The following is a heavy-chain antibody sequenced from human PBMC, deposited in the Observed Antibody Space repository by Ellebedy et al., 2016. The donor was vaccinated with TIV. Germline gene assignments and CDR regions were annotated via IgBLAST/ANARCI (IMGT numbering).Heavy chain of an antibody. J-gene: IGHJ5*02. CDR3: ARAQGRMEVTNTIHMWFDP. CDR2: VNTNIGHP. Sequence: AASVKVSCKASGYTFTSYAMSWVRQAPGQGLEWMGWVNTNIGHPTYAQGFTGRFVFSLDTSVSTAYLQISGLKAEDTAVYYCARAQGRMEVTNTIHMWFDPWGQGTLVTVSS. D-gene: IGHD2-21*02. V-gene: IGHV7-4-1*02. CDR1: GYTFTSYA.